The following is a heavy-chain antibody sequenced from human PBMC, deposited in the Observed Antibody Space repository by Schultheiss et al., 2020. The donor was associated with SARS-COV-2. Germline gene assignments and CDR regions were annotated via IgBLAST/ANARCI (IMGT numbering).Heavy chain of an antibody. CDR2: IYYSGST. CDR3: ARHLKTYYDFWSGYPPGSFDY. CDR1: GGSISSGGYY. Sequence: ETLSLTCTVSGGSISSGGYYWSWIRQPPGKGLEWIGYIYYSGSTNYNPSLKSRVTISVDTSKNQFSLKLSSVTAADTAVYYCARHLKTYYDFWSGYPPGSFDYWGQGTLVTVSS. V-gene: IGHV4-61*08. D-gene: IGHD3-3*01. J-gene: IGHJ4*02.